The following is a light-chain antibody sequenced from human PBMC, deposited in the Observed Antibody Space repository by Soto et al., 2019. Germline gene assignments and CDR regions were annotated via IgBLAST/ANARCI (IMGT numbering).Light chain of an antibody. Sequence: EIVLTHSPCTLSLSPGERATLSCMSSQSVSSYLAWYQQKPGQAPRLLIYDASNRATGIPARFSGSGSGTDFTLTISGLEPEDFAVYYCQQRSNWPPITFGQGTRLEIK. J-gene: IGKJ5*01. V-gene: IGKV3-11*01. CDR2: DAS. CDR3: QQRSNWPPIT. CDR1: QSVSSY.